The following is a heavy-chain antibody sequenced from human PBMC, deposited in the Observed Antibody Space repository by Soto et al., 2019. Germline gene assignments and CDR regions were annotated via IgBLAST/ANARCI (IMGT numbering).Heavy chain of an antibody. V-gene: IGHV3-23*01. Sequence: EVRLLQSGGGLIQPGESLRLSCAASGFSFSNQALSWVRQAPGKGLEWVSTISANSGSTYYAASVKGRFNISRDNSKNTLDLQMNSLRAEDTAVYYCGPQILWYAEIPNFVTWGQGTLVSVSS. CDR1: GFSFSNQA. CDR2: ISANSGST. J-gene: IGHJ5*02. CDR3: GPQILWYAEIPNFVT. D-gene: IGHD2-21*01.